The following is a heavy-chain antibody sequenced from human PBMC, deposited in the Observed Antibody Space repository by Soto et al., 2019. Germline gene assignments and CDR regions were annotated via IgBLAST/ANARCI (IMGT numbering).Heavy chain of an antibody. CDR3: ARGAFPTWGSYPLDY. CDR1: GFTFSTYW. CDR2: IKQDGSEN. V-gene: IGHV3-7*04. J-gene: IGHJ4*02. D-gene: IGHD3-16*02. Sequence: EVQLEESGGGLVQPRGSLRLSCAAAGFTFSTYWMTWVRQAPGKGLEWVANIKQDGSENYYVDSVKGRFTISRDNAKNSLYLEMNSLRAEDTAVYYCARGAFPTWGSYPLDYWGQGTLVTVSS.